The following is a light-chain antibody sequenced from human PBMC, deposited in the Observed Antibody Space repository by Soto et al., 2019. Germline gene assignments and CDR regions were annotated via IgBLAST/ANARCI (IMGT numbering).Light chain of an antibody. Sequence: DIVLTQAPDSLSASLGERATINCKSSQSLLYNSNNKTYLAWYQQKPGQTPRLLIYSASTRHSGVPERFSGSGTGTDFTLTINSLQAEDVAVYYCQHYYNMPVSFGPGTKVAIK. J-gene: IGKJ3*01. CDR2: SAS. CDR1: QSLLYNSNNKTY. V-gene: IGKV4-1*01. CDR3: QHYYNMPVS.